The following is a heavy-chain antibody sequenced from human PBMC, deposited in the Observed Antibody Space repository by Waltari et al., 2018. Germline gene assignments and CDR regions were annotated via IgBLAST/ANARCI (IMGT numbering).Heavy chain of an antibody. CDR3: ARDDVDSSNFGGF. J-gene: IGHJ4*02. D-gene: IGHD6-13*01. CDR1: GYNFSNYG. V-gene: IGHV1-18*01. CDR2: INGCNRDT. Sequence: QIQLVQSGAEVKKPGASVKVSCKASGYNFSNYGITWGRQAPGKGLEWMGWINGCNRDTKYEESLQGRATMTTDTATTAAYMEIRSLRYDDTAVYYCARDDVDSSNFGGFWGQGTVVTVSS.